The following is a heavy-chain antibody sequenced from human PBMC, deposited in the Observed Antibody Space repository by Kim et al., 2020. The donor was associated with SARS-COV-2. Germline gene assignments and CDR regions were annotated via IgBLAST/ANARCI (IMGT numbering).Heavy chain of an antibody. J-gene: IGHJ6*02. CDR3: ARDGGHGEVTTDYYYGLLV. V-gene: IGHV3-21*01. CDR1: GSTFPNYC. CDR2: ISSRSTYI. D-gene: IGHD4-17*01. Sequence: GGSLRLSCAASGSTFPNYCMNWVRQAPGKGLEWVASISSRSTYIYYADSVKGRFTISRDNAKNSLYLEMNSLTAGDTATYYCARDGGHGEVTTDYYYGLLVWGHGTTVSVSS.